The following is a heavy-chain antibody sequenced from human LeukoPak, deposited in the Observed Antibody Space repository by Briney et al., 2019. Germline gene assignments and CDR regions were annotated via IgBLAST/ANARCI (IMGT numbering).Heavy chain of an antibody. CDR3: ARVRGESPRWFDP. D-gene: IGHD3-10*01. CDR2: ISGSGGST. J-gene: IGHJ5*02. Sequence: GGSLRLSCAASGFTFSSYAMSWVRQAPGKGLEWVSAISGSGGSTYYADSVKGRFTISRDNARNTLYLQMNSLRAEDTAVYYCARVRGESPRWFDPWGQGTLVTVSS. V-gene: IGHV3-23*01. CDR1: GFTFSSYA.